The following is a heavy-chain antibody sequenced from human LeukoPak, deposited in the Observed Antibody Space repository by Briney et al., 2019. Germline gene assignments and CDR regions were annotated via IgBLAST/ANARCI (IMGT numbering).Heavy chain of an antibody. D-gene: IGHD4-23*01. V-gene: IGHV1-18*01. J-gene: IGHJ4*02. CDR1: GYTFTSYG. CDR3: ARRTSDYGGNYYYFDY. Sequence: ASVKASCKASGYTFTSYGISWVRQAPGQGLEWMGWISAYNGNTNYAQKLQGRVTMTTDTSTSTAYMELRSLRSDDTAVYYCARRTSDYGGNYYYFDYWGQGTLVTVSS. CDR2: ISAYNGNT.